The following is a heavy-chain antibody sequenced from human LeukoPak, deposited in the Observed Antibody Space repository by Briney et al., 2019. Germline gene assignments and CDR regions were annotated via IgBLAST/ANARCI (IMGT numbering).Heavy chain of an antibody. CDR1: GGSINNYF. J-gene: IGHJ4*02. Sequence: PSETLSLTCTVCGGSINNYFWRWISLTPAKGLEWIGYISHSGITNYNPSLKSRVSLSHDTSQRHFPLRLSSVSAADTAVYYTAGSPDLQQFLPRFDSWGQGTLVTVSS. V-gene: IGHV4-59*01. CDR3: AGSPDLQQFLPRFDS. D-gene: IGHD5-18*01. CDR2: ISHSGIT.